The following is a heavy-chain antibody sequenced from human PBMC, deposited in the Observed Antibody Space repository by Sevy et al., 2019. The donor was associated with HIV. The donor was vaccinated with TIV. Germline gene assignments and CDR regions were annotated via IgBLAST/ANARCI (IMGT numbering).Heavy chain of an antibody. J-gene: IGHJ4*02. Sequence: SETLSLTCAVSGGSISSSNWWSWVRQPAGKGLEWIGEIYHRGSTNYNPSLKSRVTISVDKSKNQFSLKLSSVTAADTAVYYCARVSVTRGYDFWSGYYLGDYFDYWGQGTLVTVSS. CDR1: GGSISSSNW. D-gene: IGHD3-3*01. V-gene: IGHV4-4*02. CDR3: ARVSVTRGYDFWSGYYLGDYFDY. CDR2: IYHRGST.